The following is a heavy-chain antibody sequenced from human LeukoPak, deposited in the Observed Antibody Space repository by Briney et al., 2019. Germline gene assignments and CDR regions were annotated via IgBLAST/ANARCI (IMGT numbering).Heavy chain of an antibody. V-gene: IGHV1-69*06. D-gene: IGHD2-15*01. CDR3: ARGYCSGGSCYPFDY. CDR2: IIPIFGTA. CDR1: GGTFSSYA. Sequence: GASVKVSCKASGGTFSSYAISWARQAPGQGLEWMGGIIPIFGTANYAQKFQGRVTITADKSTSTAYMELSSLRSEDTAVYYCARGYCSGGSCYPFDYWGQGTLVTVSS. J-gene: IGHJ4*02.